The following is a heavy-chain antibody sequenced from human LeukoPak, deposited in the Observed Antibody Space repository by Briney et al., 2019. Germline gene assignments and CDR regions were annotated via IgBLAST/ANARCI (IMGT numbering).Heavy chain of an antibody. J-gene: IGHJ4*02. Sequence: SETLSLTCSVSGVSISSYYWCWIRQPPGKGLEWIGRVYTSGSASYNPSLKSRVTMSVDTSKKQFSLKLSSVTAADTAVYYCARDSVGFDYWGQGTLVAVSS. CDR1: GVSISSYY. V-gene: IGHV4-4*07. D-gene: IGHD5/OR15-5a*01. CDR2: VYTSGSA. CDR3: ARDSVGFDY.